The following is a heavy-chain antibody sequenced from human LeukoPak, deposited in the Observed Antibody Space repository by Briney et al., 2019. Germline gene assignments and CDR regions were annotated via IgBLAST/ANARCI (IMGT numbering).Heavy chain of an antibody. Sequence: GGSLTLSCAASGFTFSRSWMTWVRHAPGKGLEWVASINEYGSEIHYVDSVKGLFTISRDNAKNTQYLQKNTLKAAETALQYCVRSYNPGGWLYPWGPGNLVTVSS. J-gene: IGHJ5*02. D-gene: IGHD1-14*01. CDR2: INEYGSEI. CDR1: GFTFSRSW. V-gene: IGHV3-7*01. CDR3: VRSYNPGGWLYP.